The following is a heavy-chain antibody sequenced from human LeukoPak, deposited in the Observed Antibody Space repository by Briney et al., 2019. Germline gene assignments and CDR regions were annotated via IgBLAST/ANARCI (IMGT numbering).Heavy chain of an antibody. CDR3: ARLTMKNYYFDY. Sequence: SETLSLTCSVSGASISSYYWSWIGQPPGKGLEWIAYIYYSGSTNYNPSLKSRVTISVDTSKNQFSLKLSSVTAADTAVYYCARLTMKNYYFDYWGQGTLVTVSS. V-gene: IGHV4-59*01. J-gene: IGHJ4*02. CDR2: IYYSGST. CDR1: GASISSYY. D-gene: IGHD3-22*01.